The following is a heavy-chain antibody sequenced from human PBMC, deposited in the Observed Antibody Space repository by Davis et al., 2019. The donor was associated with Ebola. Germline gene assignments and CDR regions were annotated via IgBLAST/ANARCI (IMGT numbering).Heavy chain of an antibody. CDR2: INHSGST. CDR1: GGSISSYY. D-gene: IGHD5-18*01. V-gene: IGHV4-34*01. CDR3: ARYSGTAMTP. Sequence: MPSETLSLTCTVSGGSISSYYWSWIRQPPGKGLEWIGEINHSGSTNYNPSLKSRVTISVDTSKNQFSLKLRSVTAADTAVYYCARYSGTAMTPWGQGTLVTVSS. J-gene: IGHJ4*02.